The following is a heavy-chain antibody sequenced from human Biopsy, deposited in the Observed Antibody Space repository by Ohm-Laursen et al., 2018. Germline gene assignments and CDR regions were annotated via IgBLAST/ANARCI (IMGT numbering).Heavy chain of an antibody. J-gene: IGHJ4*02. CDR3: ASDLNGDPSAFDY. V-gene: IGHV3-21*03. CDR2: ISSRSVYI. D-gene: IGHD4-17*01. Sequence: SLRLSCAASGFIFSTYSMNWVRQAPGKGLEWVSSISSRSVYIYHADSVKGRFTISRDNSKNTLFLQMNSLRAADTAIYYCASDLNGDPSAFDYWGQGTPVTVSS. CDR1: GFIFSTYS.